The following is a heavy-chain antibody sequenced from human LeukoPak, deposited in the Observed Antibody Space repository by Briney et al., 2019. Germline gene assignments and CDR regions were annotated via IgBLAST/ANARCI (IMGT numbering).Heavy chain of an antibody. CDR3: ARDRWYYDFWSGYPNFDY. D-gene: IGHD3-3*01. CDR2: IKQDGSEK. Sequence: GGSLRLSCAASGFTFSSYWMSWVRQAPGKGLEWVANIKQDGSEKYYVDSVKGRFTISRDNAKNSLYLQMNSLRAEDTAVYYCARDRWYYDFWSGYPNFDYWGQGTLVTVSS. V-gene: IGHV3-7*01. J-gene: IGHJ4*02. CDR1: GFTFSSYW.